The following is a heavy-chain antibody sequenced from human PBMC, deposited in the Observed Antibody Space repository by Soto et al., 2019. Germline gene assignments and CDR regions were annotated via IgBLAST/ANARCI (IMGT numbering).Heavy chain of an antibody. CDR1: GFTFSDSY. D-gene: IGHD3-22*01. J-gene: IGHJ4*02. Sequence: QVQLVESGGGLVKPGGSLRLSCAASGFTFSDSYMSWIHQAPGKGLEWVSYISSSDSIIYYSDSVKGRFIISRDNAKNSLYLQMNSLRAEDTAVYYCARDLGYYDSSGYFDYWGQGTLVTVSS. CDR2: ISSSDSII. V-gene: IGHV3-11*01. CDR3: ARDLGYYDSSGYFDY.